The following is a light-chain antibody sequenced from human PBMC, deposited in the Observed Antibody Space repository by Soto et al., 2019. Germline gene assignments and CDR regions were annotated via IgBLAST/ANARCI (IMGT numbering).Light chain of an antibody. J-gene: IGKJ4*01. V-gene: IGKV3-11*01. CDR3: QQRSSWPLT. CDR1: QDMSDF. CDR2: DVS. Sequence: EIVLTQSPATLSLSPGERATLSCRASQDMSDFLAWYQHKPGQSPRLLIYDVSKRATGIPARFSGSGSGSDFSLTISSLEPEDFGVYYCQQRSSWPLTFGGGTKVEIK.